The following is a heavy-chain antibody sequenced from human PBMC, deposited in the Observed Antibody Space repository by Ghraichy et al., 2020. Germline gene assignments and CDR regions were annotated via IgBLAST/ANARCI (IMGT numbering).Heavy chain of an antibody. Sequence: SCAASGFTFSSYSMNWVRQAPGKGLEWVSSISSSSSYIYYADSVKGRFTISRDNAKNSLYLQINSLRAEDTAVYYCASAAYCGGDCYSHPWGQGTLVTVSS. V-gene: IGHV3-21*01. J-gene: IGHJ5*02. CDR2: ISSSSSYI. CDR1: GFTFSSYS. D-gene: IGHD2-21*02. CDR3: ASAAYCGGDCYSHP.